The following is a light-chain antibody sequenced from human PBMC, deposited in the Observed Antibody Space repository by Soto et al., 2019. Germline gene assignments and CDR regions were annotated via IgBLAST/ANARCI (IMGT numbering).Light chain of an antibody. J-gene: IGKJ2*01. CDR1: QGISSW. CDR2: AAS. CDR3: QQADTFPYT. V-gene: IGKV1-12*01. Sequence: DIQMTQSPSSMSASVGDRVTITCRASQGISSWLAWYQQKPGKAPKLLIYAASSLQSGVPSRFSGSGYGTDFSLTISSRQPEYFATYYCQQADTFPYTFGQGTNLEIK.